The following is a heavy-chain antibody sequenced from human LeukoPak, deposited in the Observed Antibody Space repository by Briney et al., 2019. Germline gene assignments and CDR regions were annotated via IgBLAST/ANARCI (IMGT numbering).Heavy chain of an antibody. V-gene: IGHV1-18*01. CDR3: ARFSLGAAAAGFDP. Sequence: GASVTVSCKASGYTFTNYAISWVRQAPGQGLEWMGWVSAYNGDTRYAQNLQGRRTMTTETSTSTDYMELRSLRSDDTAMYHCARFSLGAAAAGFDPWGQGTLVTVSS. D-gene: IGHD6-13*01. CDR2: VSAYNGDT. CDR1: GYTFTNYA. J-gene: IGHJ5*02.